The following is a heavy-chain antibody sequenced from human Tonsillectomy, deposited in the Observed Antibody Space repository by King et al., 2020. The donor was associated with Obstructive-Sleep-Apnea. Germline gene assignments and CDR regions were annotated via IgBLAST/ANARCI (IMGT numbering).Heavy chain of an antibody. J-gene: IGHJ4*02. Sequence: QLQESGPGLVKPSETLSLTCTVSGGSISSYYWSWIRQPPGKGLEWIGYIYYSGSTNYNPSLKSRVTISVDTSKNQFSLKLSSGTAADTAVYYCARYSSGWSRPGNYFDYWGQGTLVTVSS. CDR2: IYYSGST. CDR3: ARYSSGWSRPGNYFDY. CDR1: GGSISSYY. D-gene: IGHD6-19*01. V-gene: IGHV4-59*08.